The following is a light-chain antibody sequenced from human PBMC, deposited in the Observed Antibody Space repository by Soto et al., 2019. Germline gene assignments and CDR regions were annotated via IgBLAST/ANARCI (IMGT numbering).Light chain of an antibody. Sequence: EIVLTQSPGTLSLSPGERATLSCRASQSVSSSYLTWYQQKPGQAPRLLIYGASSRATGIPDRFSGSGSVKDFTLTISRLDSGDFAVYYCQQYGSSPQTFGQGTNVDIK. CDR3: QQYGSSPQT. CDR2: GAS. V-gene: IGKV3-20*01. CDR1: QSVSSSY. J-gene: IGKJ1*01.